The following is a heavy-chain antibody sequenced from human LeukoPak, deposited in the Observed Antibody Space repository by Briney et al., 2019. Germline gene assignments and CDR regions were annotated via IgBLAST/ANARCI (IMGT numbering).Heavy chain of an antibody. CDR1: GFTVSSNY. CDR2: IYSGGST. D-gene: IGHD3-10*01. J-gene: IGHJ4*02. V-gene: IGHV3-66*01. CDR3: ARVQTYYYGSGSYYNDY. Sequence: PGGSLRLSCAASGFTVSSNYMSWVRQAPGKGLEWVSVIYSGGSTYYADSVKGRFTISRDNSKSTLYLQMNSLRAEDTAVYYCARVQTYYYGSGSYYNDYWGQGTLVTVSS.